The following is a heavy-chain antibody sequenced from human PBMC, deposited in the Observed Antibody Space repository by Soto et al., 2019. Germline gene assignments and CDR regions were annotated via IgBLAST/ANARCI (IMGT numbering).Heavy chain of an antibody. V-gene: IGHV3-23*01. CDR1: EFTFSSNA. CDR3: AKDFTDYLSRWFQF. J-gene: IGHJ4*02. Sequence: EVQLLESGGGLVQPGGSLRLSCASSEFTFSSNAMHWVRQAPGKGLEWFSGITGSGSTTFYADSVKGRFTISRDNSKNTLYLPMNSLRAEDTAIYYCAKDFTDYLSRWFQFWGQGTLVTVSS. D-gene: IGHD6-13*01. CDR2: ITGSGSTT.